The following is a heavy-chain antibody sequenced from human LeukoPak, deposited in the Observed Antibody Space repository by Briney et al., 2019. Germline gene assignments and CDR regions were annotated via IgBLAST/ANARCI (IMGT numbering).Heavy chain of an antibody. Sequence: PGGSLRLSCAASGFTFSSYAMHWVRQAPGKGLEWVAVISYDGSNKYYADSVKGRFTISRDNSKNTLYLQMNSLRAEDTAVYYCAKVGGPTTFDYWGQGTLVTVSS. J-gene: IGHJ4*02. D-gene: IGHD1-1*01. CDR2: ISYDGSNK. V-gene: IGHV3-30*04. CDR1: GFTFSSYA. CDR3: AKVGGPTTFDY.